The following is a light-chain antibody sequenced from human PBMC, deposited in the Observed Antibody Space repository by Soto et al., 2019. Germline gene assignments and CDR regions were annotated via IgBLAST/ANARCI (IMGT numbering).Light chain of an antibody. CDR1: QSVSNN. V-gene: IGKV3-15*01. CDR3: QRQSNWPRT. CDR2: GAS. J-gene: IGKJ1*01. Sequence: EIVLTQSPVTLSVSPGERATLSCRASQSVSNNLAWYQQKPGQAPRLLIHGASTRATGIPARFSGSGSGTEFNLTISSLQSEDFAIYYCQRQSNWPRTFGQGTKVDIK.